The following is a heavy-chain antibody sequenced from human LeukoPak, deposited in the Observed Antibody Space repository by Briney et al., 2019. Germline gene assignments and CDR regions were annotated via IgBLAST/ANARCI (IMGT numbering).Heavy chain of an antibody. D-gene: IGHD3-16*01. V-gene: IGHV4-59*01. J-gene: IGHJ6*03. CDR3: ARVGLDSHYYMDV. Sequence: SETLSLTCTVSGGSISSYDWSWIRQPPGKGLEWIGYIYYSVDYSGSTNYNPSLKSRVTISVDTSKNQFSLKLTSVTAADTAVYYCARVGLDSHYYMDVWGKGTTVTVSS. CDR2: IYYSVDYSGST. CDR1: GGSISSYD.